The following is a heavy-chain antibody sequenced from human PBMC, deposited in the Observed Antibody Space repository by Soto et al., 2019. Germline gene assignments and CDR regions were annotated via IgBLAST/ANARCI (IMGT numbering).Heavy chain of an antibody. CDR1: GYTFTSYD. D-gene: IGHD6-25*01. CDR3: ARGGGQRTPGYYYYGMDV. J-gene: IGHJ6*02. V-gene: IGHV1-8*01. CDR2: MNPNSGNT. Sequence: ASVKVSCKASGYTFTSYDINWVRQATGQGLEWMGWMNPNSGNTGYAQKFQGIVTMTRNTAISTAYMGLSSLRSEDTAVYYCARGGGQRTPGYYYYGMDVWGQGTTVTVSS.